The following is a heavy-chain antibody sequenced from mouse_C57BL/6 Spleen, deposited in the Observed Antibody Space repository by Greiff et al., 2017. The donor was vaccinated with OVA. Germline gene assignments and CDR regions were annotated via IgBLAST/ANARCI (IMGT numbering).Heavy chain of an antibody. J-gene: IGHJ3*01. CDR2: IDPETGGT. Sequence: VQLQQSGAELVRPGASVTLSCKASGYTFTDYEMHWVKQTPVHGLEWIGAIDPETGGTAYNQKFKGKAILTADKSSSTAYMELRSLTSEDSAVYYCTRLGDYYGSSLFAYWGQGTLVTVSA. V-gene: IGHV1-15*01. CDR1: GYTFTDYE. D-gene: IGHD1-1*01. CDR3: TRLGDYYGSSLFAY.